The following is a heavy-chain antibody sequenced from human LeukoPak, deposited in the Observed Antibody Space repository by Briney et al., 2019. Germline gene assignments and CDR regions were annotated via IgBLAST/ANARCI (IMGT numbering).Heavy chain of an antibody. CDR2: MNPNSGNT. CDR1: GYTFSDYY. Sequence: ASVKVSCKASGYTFSDYYMHWVRQATGQGLEWMGWMNPNSGNTGYAQRFQGRATMTRNTSISTAYMELSSLRSEDTAVYYCARGLYYGSGSYYMIDPWGQGTLVTVSS. J-gene: IGHJ5*02. CDR3: ARGLYYGSGSYYMIDP. V-gene: IGHV1-8*02. D-gene: IGHD3-10*01.